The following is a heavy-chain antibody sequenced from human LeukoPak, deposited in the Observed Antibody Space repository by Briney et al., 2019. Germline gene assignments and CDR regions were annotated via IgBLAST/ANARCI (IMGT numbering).Heavy chain of an antibody. J-gene: IGHJ3*02. Sequence: ASVKVSCKASGYRFTDFHIHWVRQAPGQGLEWMGWINPNSGGTNYAQKFQGRVTMARDTSISTAYMELSRLRSDDTAVYYCASLLSYDILTGYPPDAFDIWGQGTMVTVSS. CDR2: INPNSGGT. D-gene: IGHD3-9*01. CDR1: GYRFTDFH. V-gene: IGHV1-2*02. CDR3: ASLLSYDILTGYPPDAFDI.